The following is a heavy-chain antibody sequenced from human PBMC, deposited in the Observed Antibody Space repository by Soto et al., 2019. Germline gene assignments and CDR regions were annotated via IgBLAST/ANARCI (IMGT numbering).Heavy chain of an antibody. CDR3: ARDGSGYSTD. Sequence: EVQLVESGGGLVQPGGSLKLSCVASGFTFRNYCISWLRQAPGKGLEWVANTNQDGRARYSVDSVKGRFTISRDNAKNSMHMQVHSLGAEEKAVYYCARDGSGYSTDWGQGTLVTVSS. CDR2: TNQDGRAR. V-gene: IGHV3-7*01. CDR1: GFTFRNYC. J-gene: IGHJ4*02. D-gene: IGHD5-18*01.